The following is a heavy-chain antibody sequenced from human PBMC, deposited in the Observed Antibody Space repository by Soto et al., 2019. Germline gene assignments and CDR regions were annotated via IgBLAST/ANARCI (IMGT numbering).Heavy chain of an antibody. V-gene: IGHV3-11*01. D-gene: IGHD5-18*01. CDR3: ASRGNLAMVYRASPYYYGMDV. Sequence: PGGSLRLSCAASGFTFSDYYMSWIRQAPGKGLEWVSYVSSSGSTIYYADSVKGRFTISRDNAKNSLYLQMNSLRAEDTAVYYCASRGNLAMVYRASPYYYGMDVWGQGTTVTVSS. CDR1: GFTFSDYY. J-gene: IGHJ6*02. CDR2: VSSSGSTI.